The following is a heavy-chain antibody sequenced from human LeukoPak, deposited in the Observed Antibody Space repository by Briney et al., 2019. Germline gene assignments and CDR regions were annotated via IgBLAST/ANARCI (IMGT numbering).Heavy chain of an antibody. CDR3: APAGYSSSWYQSYYFDY. Sequence: ASVKVSCKASGYTFTGYYMHWVRQAPGQGLEWMGRINPNSGGTNYAQKFQGRVTMTRDTSISTAHMDLSRLRSDDTAVYYCAPAGYSSSWYQSYYFDYWGQGTLVTVSS. CDR2: INPNSGGT. J-gene: IGHJ4*02. V-gene: IGHV1-2*06. CDR1: GYTFTGYY. D-gene: IGHD6-13*01.